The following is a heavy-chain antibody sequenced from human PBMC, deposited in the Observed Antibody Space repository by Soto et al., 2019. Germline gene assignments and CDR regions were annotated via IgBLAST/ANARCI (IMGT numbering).Heavy chain of an antibody. CDR1: GYSFTSYW. J-gene: IGHJ6*02. CDR2: IYPGDSDT. Sequence: GESLKISCKGSGYSFTSYWIGWVRQMPGKGLEWMGIIYPGDSDTRYSPSFQGQVTISADKSISTAYPQWSSLKASDTAMYYCARPMEARSEYYGMDVWGQGTTVTVSS. CDR3: ARPMEARSEYYGMDV. V-gene: IGHV5-51*01. D-gene: IGHD3-10*01.